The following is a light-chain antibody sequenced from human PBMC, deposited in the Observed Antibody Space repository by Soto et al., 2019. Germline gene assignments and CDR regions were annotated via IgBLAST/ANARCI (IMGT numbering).Light chain of an antibody. CDR3: QQYGSSPTWT. J-gene: IGKJ1*01. V-gene: IGKV3-20*01. Sequence: EIVLTQSPGTLSLSPGERATLSCRASQSVSSSYSAWYQQKPGKAPRLLIYGASSRPTGIPDRFSGSGSGTDFTLTISRLEPDDFAVYYCQQYGSSPTWTFGQGTKVEIK. CDR2: GAS. CDR1: QSVSSSY.